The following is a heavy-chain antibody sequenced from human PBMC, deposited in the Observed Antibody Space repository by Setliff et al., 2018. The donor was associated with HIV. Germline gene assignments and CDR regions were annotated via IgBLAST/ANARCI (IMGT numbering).Heavy chain of an antibody. J-gene: IGHJ3*01. D-gene: IGHD2-21*02. CDR3: ARDLNGGDFDY. Sequence: PGGSLRLSCTASVIPFSAHTLNWVRRAPGKGLEWVSSISANSIFKYYADSVKGRFSISRDNAKKSVPLQMDSLRAEDSAVYYCARDLNGGDFDYWGQGTMVTVS. V-gene: IGHV3-21*01. CDR1: VIPFSAHT. CDR2: ISANSIFK.